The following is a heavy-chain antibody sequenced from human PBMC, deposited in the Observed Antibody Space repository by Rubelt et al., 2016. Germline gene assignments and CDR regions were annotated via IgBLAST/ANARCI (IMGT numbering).Heavy chain of an antibody. V-gene: IGHV4-59*01. Sequence: QVQLQESGPGLVKPSETLSLTCTVSGGSTSSYYWSWIRQPPGKGLEWIGYIYYSGSTNYNPSLKSRVTISVDTSKNQFSLKRSSVTAADTAVYYCARGRNPDYWSQGTLVTVSS. D-gene: IGHD1-14*01. CDR3: ARGRNPDY. CDR2: IYYSGST. CDR1: GGSTSSYY. J-gene: IGHJ4*02.